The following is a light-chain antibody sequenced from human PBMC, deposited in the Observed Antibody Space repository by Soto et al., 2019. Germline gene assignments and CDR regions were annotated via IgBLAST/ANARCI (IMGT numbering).Light chain of an antibody. CDR1: QGISHY. Sequence: DIQMTQSPSSLSACVGDRVTITCRASQGISHYLAWYQQKPGKVPKLLIYAASTLRSGVPSRFSGSGSGTDFTLTINSLQPEDVATYYCQKYNNDPPWTFGQGTKVDIK. CDR3: QKYNNDPPWT. J-gene: IGKJ1*01. V-gene: IGKV1-27*01. CDR2: AAS.